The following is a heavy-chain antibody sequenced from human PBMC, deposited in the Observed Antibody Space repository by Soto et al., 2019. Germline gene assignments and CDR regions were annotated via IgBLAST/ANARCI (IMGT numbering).Heavy chain of an antibody. CDR1: GDTFSSYG. CDR2: ISADATNK. Sequence: PGGFPRLSCEASGDTFSSYGMHCICQAPGKGLERVAVISADATNKYYADSVKGRFTICRDNSNNTLYLQMNSLRAEDTAVYYCAKTSFRDSDSYGMGGRGQGTTVTVAS. V-gene: IGHV3-30*18. CDR3: AKTSFRDSDSYGMGG. J-gene: IGHJ6*02.